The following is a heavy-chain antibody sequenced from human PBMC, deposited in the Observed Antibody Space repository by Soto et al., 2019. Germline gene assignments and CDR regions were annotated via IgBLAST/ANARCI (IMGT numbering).Heavy chain of an antibody. CDR1: GFTFSSYA. Sequence: GGSLRLSCAASGFTFSSYAMSWVRQAPGKGLEWVSAISGSGGSTYYADSVKGRFTISRDNSKNTLYLQMNSLRAEDTAVYYCAKLQSYDFWSGATVGMDVWGKGTTVTV. CDR2: ISGSGGST. CDR3: AKLQSYDFWSGATVGMDV. J-gene: IGHJ6*03. D-gene: IGHD3-3*01. V-gene: IGHV3-23*01.